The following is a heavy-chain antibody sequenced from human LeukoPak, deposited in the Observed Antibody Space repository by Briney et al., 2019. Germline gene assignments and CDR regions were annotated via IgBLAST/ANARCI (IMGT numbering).Heavy chain of an antibody. Sequence: GGSLRLSCAASGFTFSSYAMSWVRQAPGKGLEWVSAISGSGGSTYYADSVKGRFTISRDNSKNTLYLQMNSLRAENSAVYYCARYCTFRTCSGTKFDSWGQGTLVTVSS. V-gene: IGHV3-23*01. CDR2: ISGSGGST. D-gene: IGHD1-1*01. CDR1: GFTFSSYA. CDR3: ARYCTFRTCSGTKFDS. J-gene: IGHJ4*02.